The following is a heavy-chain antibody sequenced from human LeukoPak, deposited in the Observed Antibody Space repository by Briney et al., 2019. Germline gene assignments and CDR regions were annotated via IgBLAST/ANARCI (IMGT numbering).Heavy chain of an antibody. D-gene: IGHD2-15*01. Sequence: SETLSLTCTVSGGSISSSTYYWGWIRQPPGKGLEWIGSIYYSGSTYYNPSLKSRVTISVDTPKNQFSLKLSSVTAADTAVYFCASLYCSGGICYSGLGSADYWGRGTLVTVSS. V-gene: IGHV4-39*01. CDR3: ASLYCSGGICYSGLGSADY. CDR1: GGSISSSTYY. CDR2: IYYSGST. J-gene: IGHJ4*02.